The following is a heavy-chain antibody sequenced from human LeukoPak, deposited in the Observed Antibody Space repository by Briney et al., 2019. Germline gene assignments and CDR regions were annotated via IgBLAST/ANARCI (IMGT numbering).Heavy chain of an antibody. CDR1: GGSVSGYY. CDR2: IYYSGST. CDR3: ARHGQGAFDF. V-gene: IGHV4-59*02. Sequence: SETLSLTCTLSGGSVSGYYWSWLRQPPGKALVWIAFIYYSGSTGYNPSLKSRVTISVDTSKNQFSLKLNSVTAADTAVYYCARHGQGAFDFWGQGTMVTVSS. J-gene: IGHJ3*01.